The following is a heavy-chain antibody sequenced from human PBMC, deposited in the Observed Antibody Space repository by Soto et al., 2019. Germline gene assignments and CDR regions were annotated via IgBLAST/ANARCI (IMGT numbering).Heavy chain of an antibody. Sequence: GESLKISCKGSGYSFTSYWISWVRQMPGNGLEWMGRIDPSDSYTNYSPSFQGHVTISADKSISTAYLQWSSLKASDTATYYCARLNRSSGWYRYYYYGMDVWGQGTTVTVSS. CDR3: ARLNRSSGWYRYYYYGMDV. V-gene: IGHV5-10-1*01. D-gene: IGHD6-19*01. CDR1: GYSFTSYW. J-gene: IGHJ6*02. CDR2: IDPSDSYT.